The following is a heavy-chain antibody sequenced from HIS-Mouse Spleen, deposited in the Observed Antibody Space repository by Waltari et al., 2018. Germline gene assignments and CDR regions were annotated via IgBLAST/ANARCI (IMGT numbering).Heavy chain of an antibody. CDR1: GGSFSGYY. CDR3: ARGDLKAYCGGDCYPYHY. V-gene: IGHV4-34*01. J-gene: IGHJ4*02. CDR2: INHRGRT. Sequence: QVQLQQWGAGLLKPSETLSLTCAVYGGSFSGYYWSWIRQPPGKGLEWIGEINHRGRTNYNPSLKSRVTISVDTSKNQCSLKLSSVTAADTAVYYCARGDLKAYCGGDCYPYHYWGQGTLVTVSS. D-gene: IGHD2-21*02.